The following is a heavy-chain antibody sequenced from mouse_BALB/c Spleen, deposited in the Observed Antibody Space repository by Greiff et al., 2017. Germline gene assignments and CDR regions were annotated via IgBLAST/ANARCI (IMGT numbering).Heavy chain of an antibody. Sequence: VQLQQSGAELMKPGASVKISCKATGYTFSSYWIEWVKQRPGHGLEWIGEILPGSGSTNYNEKFKGKATFTADTSSNTAYMQLSSLTSEDSAVYYCANRYGRFAYWGQGTLVTVSA. V-gene: IGHV1-9*01. CDR3: ANRYGRFAY. CDR1: GYTFSSYW. D-gene: IGHD2-14*01. CDR2: ILPGSGST. J-gene: IGHJ3*01.